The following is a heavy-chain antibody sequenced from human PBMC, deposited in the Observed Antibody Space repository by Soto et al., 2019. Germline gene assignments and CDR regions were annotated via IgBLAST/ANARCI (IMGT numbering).Heavy chain of an antibody. Sequence: EVQLVESGGGLVQPGGSLRLSCAASGFTFSSYWMHWVRQAPGKGLVWVSRINSDGSGTSYADSVKGRFTISRDNAKNTLYLQMNSLRAEYTAVYYCERPAMVRVGAFDIWGQGTMVTVSS. V-gene: IGHV3-74*01. CDR2: INSDGSGT. D-gene: IGHD5-18*01. CDR1: GFTFSSYW. CDR3: ERPAMVRVGAFDI. J-gene: IGHJ3*02.